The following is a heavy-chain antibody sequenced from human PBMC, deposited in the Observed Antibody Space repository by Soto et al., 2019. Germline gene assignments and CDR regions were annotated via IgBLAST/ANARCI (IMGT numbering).Heavy chain of an antibody. CDR1: GGTFSSYA. V-gene: IGHV1-69*01. CDR2: IIPIFGTV. CDR3: ARDAIAVTGTDY. J-gene: IGHJ4*02. D-gene: IGHD6-19*01. Sequence: QVQLVQSGAEVKKPGSSVRVSCKTSGGTFSSYAIDWVRQAPGQGLEWMGEIIPIFGTVNYAQNFQVRVTFTADASTSTAYMDLASLTSDDTAVYYCARDAIAVTGTDYWGQGTLVTVSS.